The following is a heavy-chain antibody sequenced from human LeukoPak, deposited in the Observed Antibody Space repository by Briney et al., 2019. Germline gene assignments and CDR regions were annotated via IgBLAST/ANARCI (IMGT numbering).Heavy chain of an antibody. Sequence: PGGSLRLSCAASGFIVSSNYMAWVRQAPGKGLECVSLIYNAGTTYYADSVKGRFTISRDSSRNTLYLQMNSLKTEDTAVYYCTTEGYYVSGIYWGQGTLVTVSS. CDR1: GFIVSSNY. CDR3: TTEGYYVSGIY. CDR2: IYNAGTT. V-gene: IGHV3-53*01. J-gene: IGHJ4*02. D-gene: IGHD3-10*01.